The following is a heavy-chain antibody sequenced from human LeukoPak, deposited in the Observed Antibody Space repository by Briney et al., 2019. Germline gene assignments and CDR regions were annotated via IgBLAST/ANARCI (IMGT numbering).Heavy chain of an antibody. CDR1: GGTFSSYA. D-gene: IGHD4-11*01. CDR2: IIPILGIA. Sequence: SSVKVSCEASGGTFSSYAISWVRQAPGQGLEWMGRIIPILGIANYAQKFQGRVTITADKSTSTAYMELSSLRSEDTAVFFCARATDNYSNDYWGQGTLVTVSP. CDR3: ARATDNYSNDY. V-gene: IGHV1-69*04. J-gene: IGHJ4*02.